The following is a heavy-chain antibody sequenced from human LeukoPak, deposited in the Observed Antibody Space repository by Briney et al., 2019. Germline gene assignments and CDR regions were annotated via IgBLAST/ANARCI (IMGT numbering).Heavy chain of an antibody. CDR1: GFTFSSYW. V-gene: IGHV3-74*01. D-gene: IGHD3-10*01. Sequence: GGSLRLSCAASGFTFSSYWMHWVRQAPGKGLVWVSRINTDGSSTSYADSVKGRFTISRDNAKNTLYLQMNSLRAEDTAVYYCAKLRRVLLNWFDPWGQGTLVTVSS. J-gene: IGHJ5*02. CDR3: AKLRRVLLNWFDP. CDR2: INTDGSST.